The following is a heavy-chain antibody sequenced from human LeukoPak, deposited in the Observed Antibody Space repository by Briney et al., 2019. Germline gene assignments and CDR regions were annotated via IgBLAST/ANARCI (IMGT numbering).Heavy chain of an antibody. Sequence: GGSLRLSCAASGFTFDDYAMYWVRQAPGKGLEWVSGISWNSGTIGYADSVKGRFTISRDNAKNSLYLQMNSLRAEDTAVYYCARGGNRNYYDSSGYYYLFDYWGQGTLVTVSS. CDR1: GFTFDDYA. D-gene: IGHD3-22*01. V-gene: IGHV3-9*01. CDR2: ISWNSGTI. J-gene: IGHJ4*02. CDR3: ARGGNRNYYDSSGYYYLFDY.